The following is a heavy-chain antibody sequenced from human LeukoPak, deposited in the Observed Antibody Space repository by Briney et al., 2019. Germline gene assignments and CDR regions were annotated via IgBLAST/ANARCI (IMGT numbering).Heavy chain of an antibody. Sequence: GGSLRLSCAASGFTFNTFWMSWVRQAPEKGLEWVASIKQDGSEKYYVDSVKGRFTISRDNAKNSLNLKMNSLTTEDTAMYFCARGGAPRGYFHHWGQGTLVTVSS. CDR3: ARGGAPRGYFHH. CDR2: IKQDGSEK. D-gene: IGHD1-26*01. V-gene: IGHV3-7*01. CDR1: GFTFNTFW. J-gene: IGHJ1*01.